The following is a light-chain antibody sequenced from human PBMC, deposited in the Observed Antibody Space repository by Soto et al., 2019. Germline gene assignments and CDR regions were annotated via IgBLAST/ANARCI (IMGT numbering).Light chain of an antibody. V-gene: IGKV1-5*01. CDR1: QSISNG. CDR2: DAS. Sequence: DIQMTQSPSTLSASVGDRVTITCRASQSISNGLAWYQQKPGKAPNLLIYDASSLESGVPSRFSGSGSGTEFTLTISSLQPDDFATYYCQQYNTFRYTFGQGTKLEIK. CDR3: QQYNTFRYT. J-gene: IGKJ2*01.